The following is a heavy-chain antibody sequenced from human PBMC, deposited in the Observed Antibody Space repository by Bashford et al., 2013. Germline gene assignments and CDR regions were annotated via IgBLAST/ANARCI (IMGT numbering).Heavy chain of an antibody. Sequence: VASVKVSCKASGGTFSSYAISWVRQAPGQGLEWMGGIIPILGIANYAQKFQGRVTITADKSTSTAYMELSSLRSEDTAVYYCAREIAVAGTSIPYFDRWGQGTLVTVSS. CDR2: IIPILGIA. D-gene: IGHD6-19*01. J-gene: IGHJ4*02. V-gene: IGHV1-69*10. CDR3: AREIAVAGTSIPYFDR. CDR1: GGTFSSYA.